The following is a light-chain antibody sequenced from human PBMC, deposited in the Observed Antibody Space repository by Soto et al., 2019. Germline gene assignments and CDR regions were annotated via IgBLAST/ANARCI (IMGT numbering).Light chain of an antibody. V-gene: IGKV1-12*01. Sequence: DIQMNQSPSSVSASVGDRVTITCRASQGISSWLAWYQQKPGKAPNLLIYAAASLQSGVPSRFSGSVSGTDFTLTIISLQPEDFATYYYQQADTFPLTYGGGKKVEFK. CDR3: QQADTFPLT. J-gene: IGKJ4*01. CDR2: AAA. CDR1: QGISSW.